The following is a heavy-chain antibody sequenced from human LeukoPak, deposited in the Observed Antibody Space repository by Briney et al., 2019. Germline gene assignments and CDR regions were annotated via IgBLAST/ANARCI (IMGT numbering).Heavy chain of an antibody. CDR2: ISGSGGST. Sequence: PGGSLRLSWAASGFTFSSYAMSWVRQAPGKGLEGVSAISGSGGSTYYADSVKGRLTISRDNSKNTLYLQMNSLRAEDTAVYYCATEGGDYYDSSGSITPFDYWGQGTLVTVSS. D-gene: IGHD3-22*01. J-gene: IGHJ4*02. CDR1: GFTFSSYA. CDR3: ATEGGDYYDSSGSITPFDY. V-gene: IGHV3-23*01.